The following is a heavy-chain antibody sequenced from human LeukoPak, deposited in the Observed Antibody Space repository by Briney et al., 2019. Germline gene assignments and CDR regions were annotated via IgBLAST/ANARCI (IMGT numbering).Heavy chain of an antibody. D-gene: IGHD3-9*01. CDR1: GGSISSYY. CDR3: ARRTYYDTLTGYKYWYFDL. CDR2: INYSGNS. V-gene: IGHV4-59*01. J-gene: IGHJ2*01. Sequence: SETLSLTCTVSGGSISSYYWSWVRQPPGKGLQWIGYINYSGNSDYNPSLQSRVTMSVDTSKNQFSLKLNSVTAADTAVYYCARRTYYDTLTGYKYWYFDLWGRGTLVTVSS.